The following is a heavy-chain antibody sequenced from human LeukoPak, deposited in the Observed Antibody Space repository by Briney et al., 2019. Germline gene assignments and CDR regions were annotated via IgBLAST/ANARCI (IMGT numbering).Heavy chain of an antibody. V-gene: IGHV1-2*02. CDR2: INPNSGGT. Sequence: ASVTVSFTASGYTFTGYYMHWVRLAPGQGLEWMGWINPNSGGTNYAQKFQGRVTMTRDTSISTAYMELSRLRSDDTAVYYCARLTGGGNTALYWGQGTLVTVSS. CDR1: GYTFTGYY. CDR3: ARLTGGGNTALY. J-gene: IGHJ4*02. D-gene: IGHD3-16*01.